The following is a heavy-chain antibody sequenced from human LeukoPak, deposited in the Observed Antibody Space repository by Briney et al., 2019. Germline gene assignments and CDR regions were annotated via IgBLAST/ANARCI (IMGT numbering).Heavy chain of an antibody. V-gene: IGHV1-18*01. CDR1: GYTFTSYG. D-gene: IGHD3-10*01. CDR2: ISAYNGNT. Sequence: ASVKVSCKASGYTFTSYGISWVRQAPGQGLEWMGWISAYNGNTNYAQKLQGRVTMTTDTSTSTAYMELRSLRSDDTAVYYCARDFSVNYYGSGRRPFDYWGQGTLVTVSS. CDR3: ARDFSVNYYGSGRRPFDY. J-gene: IGHJ4*02.